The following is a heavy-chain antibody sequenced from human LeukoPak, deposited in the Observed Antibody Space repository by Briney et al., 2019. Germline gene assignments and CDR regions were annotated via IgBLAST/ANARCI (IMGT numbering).Heavy chain of an antibody. CDR2: ISSSGSSI. Sequence: GGSLSLSRAASGFTFSSYEMNWVRQAPGRGLEWVSYISSSGSSIYYVDSVKGRFIISRDNAKNSLFLQMNSLRAEDTAVYYCARRGYYDTSGYLFDDWGQGTLVTVSS. J-gene: IGHJ4*02. D-gene: IGHD3-22*01. V-gene: IGHV3-48*03. CDR1: GFTFSSYE. CDR3: ARRGYYDTSGYLFDD.